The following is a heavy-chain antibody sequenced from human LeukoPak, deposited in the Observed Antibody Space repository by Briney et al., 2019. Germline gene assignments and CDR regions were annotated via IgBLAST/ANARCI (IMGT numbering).Heavy chain of an antibody. CDR2: IYSSGST. CDR3: ARDGYATMDERFDY. V-gene: IGHV4-39*07. Sequence: PSETLSLTCTVSGGSISSSSYYWGWIRQPPGKGLEWIGRIYSSGSTNYNPSLKSRVTMSADTSKNQFSLKLSSVTAADTAVYYCARDGYATMDERFDYWGQGTLVTVSS. J-gene: IGHJ4*02. D-gene: IGHD2-2*03. CDR1: GGSISSSSYY.